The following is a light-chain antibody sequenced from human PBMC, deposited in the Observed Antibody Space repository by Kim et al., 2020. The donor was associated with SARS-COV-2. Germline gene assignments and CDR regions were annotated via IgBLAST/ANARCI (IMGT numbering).Light chain of an antibody. V-gene: IGKV1-8*01. J-gene: IGKJ1*01. CDR3: QQYYTYPRT. Sequence: SAATGERVTITWRASQGVSTYLAWYQQQPGKAPKLLIYGASSLQPGVPSRFSGSGSGTDFTLTITYLQSDDFATYYCQQYYTYPRTFGQGTKVEI. CDR2: GAS. CDR1: QGVSTY.